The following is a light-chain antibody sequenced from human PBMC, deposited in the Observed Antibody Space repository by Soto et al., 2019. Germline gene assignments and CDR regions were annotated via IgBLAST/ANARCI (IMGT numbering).Light chain of an antibody. J-gene: IGKJ1*01. Sequence: DIVMTQSPDSLAVSLGERATINCKSSQSVLYSSNNKNYLAWYQQKTGQPPKLLIYWASTRESGVPDRFSGSGSGTDFNLTLSSLQAEDVAVYYCQQYYSTPRTFGQGTKVEIK. CDR1: QSVLYSSNNKNY. CDR3: QQYYSTPRT. CDR2: WAS. V-gene: IGKV4-1*01.